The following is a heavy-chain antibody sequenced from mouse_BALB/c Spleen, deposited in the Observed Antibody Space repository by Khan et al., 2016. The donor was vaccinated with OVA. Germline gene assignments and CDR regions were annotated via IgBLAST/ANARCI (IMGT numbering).Heavy chain of an antibody. Sequence: QVQLQQSGAELAKPGASVKMSCKASGYTFTSYWMHWVKQRPGQGLEWIGYINPSTGYTEYNQKFKDKATLTADKSSSTAYMQLSSLTSEDSAVYYGARMGDGYYGFAYWGQGTLVTVSA. CDR2: INPSTGYT. CDR3: ARMGDGYYGFAY. CDR1: GYTFTSYW. V-gene: IGHV1-7*01. J-gene: IGHJ3*01. D-gene: IGHD2-3*01.